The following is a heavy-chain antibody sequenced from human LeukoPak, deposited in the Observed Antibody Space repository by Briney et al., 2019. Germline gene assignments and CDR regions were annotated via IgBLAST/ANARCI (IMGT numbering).Heavy chain of an antibody. J-gene: IGHJ4*02. CDR2: VTSGGMTV. CDR3: AGGGRTSYYFDS. V-gene: IGHV3-48*03. Sequence: GGSLRLSCAASGFTFSTYEMNWVRQAPGKGLEWISYVTSGGMTVYYADSVRGRFTISRDNARNSLFLQMNSLRAEDTALYYCAGGGRTSYYFDSWGLGTVVTVSS. CDR1: GFTFSTYE.